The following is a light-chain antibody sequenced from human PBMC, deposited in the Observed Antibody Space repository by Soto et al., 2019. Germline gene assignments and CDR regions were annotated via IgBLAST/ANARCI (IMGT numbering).Light chain of an antibody. Sequence: IHMTQSPSTLSASVGDRVTITCRASQTISSWLAWYQQKPGKAPKLLIYKASTLKSGVPSRFSGSGSGTEFTLTISSLQPDDFATYYCQHYTSYSEAFGQGTKVDI. V-gene: IGKV1-5*03. CDR2: KAS. CDR3: QHYTSYSEA. J-gene: IGKJ1*01. CDR1: QTISSW.